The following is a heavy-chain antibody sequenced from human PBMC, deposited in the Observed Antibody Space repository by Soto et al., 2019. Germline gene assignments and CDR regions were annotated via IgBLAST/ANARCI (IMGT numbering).Heavy chain of an antibody. Sequence: KPSETLSLTCTVSGGSISSSSYYWGWIRQPPGKGLEWIGSIYYSGSTYYNPSLKSRVTISVDTSKNQFSLKLSSVTAADTAVYYCARHRVIRTSFDPWGQGTLVTVSS. V-gene: IGHV4-39*01. CDR3: ARHRVIRTSFDP. D-gene: IGHD2-2*01. J-gene: IGHJ5*02. CDR1: GGSISSSSYY. CDR2: IYYSGST.